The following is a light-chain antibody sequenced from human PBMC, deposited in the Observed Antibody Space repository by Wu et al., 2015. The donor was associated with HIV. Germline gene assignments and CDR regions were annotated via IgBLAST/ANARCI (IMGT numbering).Light chain of an antibody. CDR3: QQYGSSPPVT. CDR2: GAS. J-gene: IGKJ5*01. CDR1: QSFSSSY. Sequence: EIVVIQSPDTLSLSPGERATLSCRASQSFSSSYLAWYQQKPGQAPRLLIYGASSRATGIPDRFSGSGSGTDFTLTISRLEPEDFAVYYCQQYGSSPPVTFGQGTRLEIK. V-gene: IGKV3-20*01.